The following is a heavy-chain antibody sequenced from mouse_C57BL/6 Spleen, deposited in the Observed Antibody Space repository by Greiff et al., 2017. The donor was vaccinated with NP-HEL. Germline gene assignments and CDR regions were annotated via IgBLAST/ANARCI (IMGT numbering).Heavy chain of an antibody. V-gene: IGHV1-69*01. J-gene: IGHJ2*01. D-gene: IGHD4-1*01. CDR2: IDPSESYT. Sequence: VQLQQSGAELVMPGASVKLSCKASGCTFTSYWMHWVKQRPGQGLERIGEIDPSESYTNYNQKFKGKSTLTVDKSSSTAYMQLSSLTSEDSAVYDCARGSGTGYFDYWGQGTTLTVSS. CDR1: GCTFTSYW. CDR3: ARGSGTGYFDY.